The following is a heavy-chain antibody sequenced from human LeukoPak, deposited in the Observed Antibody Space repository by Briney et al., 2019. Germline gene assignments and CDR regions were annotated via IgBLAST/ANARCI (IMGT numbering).Heavy chain of an antibody. Sequence: GASVKVSCKASGGTFSSYAISWVRQAPGQGLEWMGGISAYNGNTNYAQKLQGRVTMTTDTSTSTAYMELRSLRSDDTAVYYCARVRRYNWNYDAFDIWGQGTMVTVSS. CDR1: GGTFSSYA. J-gene: IGHJ3*02. D-gene: IGHD1-7*01. CDR3: ARVRRYNWNYDAFDI. V-gene: IGHV1-18*01. CDR2: ISAYNGNT.